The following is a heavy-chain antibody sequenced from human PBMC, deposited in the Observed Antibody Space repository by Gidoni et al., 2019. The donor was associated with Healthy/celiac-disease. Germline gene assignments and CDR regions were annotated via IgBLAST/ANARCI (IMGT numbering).Heavy chain of an antibody. J-gene: IGHJ4*02. CDR2: ISGSGVSK. V-gene: IGHV3-23*01. CDR3: AKRLEGWLPSIFDY. D-gene: IGHD6-19*01. Sequence: EVQLLESGGSLVQPGGSLSLSCAASGLTFSSYAMSWVRQAPGKGLEWVSAISGSGVSKYYADSVKGRFTISRDNSKNTLYLQMNRLRAEDTAVYYCAKRLEGWLPSIFDYWGQGTLVTVSS. CDR1: GLTFSSYA.